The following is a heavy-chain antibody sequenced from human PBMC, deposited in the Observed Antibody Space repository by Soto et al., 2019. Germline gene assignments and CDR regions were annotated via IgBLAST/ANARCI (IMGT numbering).Heavy chain of an antibody. CDR3: AHIGELAPKDVFST. CDR1: GITFTYAW. CDR2: VKSAAGGGTI. D-gene: IGHD2-21*01. V-gene: IGHV3-15*01. Sequence: EVQLVESGGGLVNPGGSLSLSCAASGITFTYAWMTWVRQAPGRGLEWVGRVKSAAGGGTIDYAAPVKVRFTISRDDSSSMLSLQMASLKSEDTAVYYGAHIGELAPKDVFSTGGQGTVVTVSS. J-gene: IGHJ3*01.